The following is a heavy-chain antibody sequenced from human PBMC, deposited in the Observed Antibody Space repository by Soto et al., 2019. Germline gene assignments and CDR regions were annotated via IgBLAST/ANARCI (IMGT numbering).Heavy chain of an antibody. V-gene: IGHV3-21*06. CDR3: ARESEDLTSNFDY. CDR1: RLTFKSFA. Sequence: GGSIGIASATSRLTFKSFAKDWVRRFPVKGLEWVASIHRASTYIYYADSVRGRFTISRDNAKSSLYLQMNSLTVEDTAVYYCARESEDLTSNFDYWGQGTLVTVSS. CDR2: IHRASTYI. J-gene: IGHJ4*02.